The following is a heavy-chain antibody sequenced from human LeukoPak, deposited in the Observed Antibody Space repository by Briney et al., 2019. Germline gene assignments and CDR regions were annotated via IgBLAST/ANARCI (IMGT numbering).Heavy chain of an antibody. Sequence: GGSLRLSCAASGFTVSSNYMSWVRQAPGKGLEWVSVIYSGGSTYYADSVKGRSTISRDNSKNTLYLQMNSLRAEDTAVYYCARGDYYDSSGYYFDYWGQGTLVTVSS. J-gene: IGHJ4*02. CDR3: ARGDYYDSSGYYFDY. CDR1: GFTVSSNY. D-gene: IGHD3-22*01. CDR2: IYSGGST. V-gene: IGHV3-66*01.